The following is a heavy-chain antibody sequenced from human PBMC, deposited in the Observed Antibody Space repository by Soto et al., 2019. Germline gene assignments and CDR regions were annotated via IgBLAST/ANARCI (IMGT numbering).Heavy chain of an antibody. Sequence: GGSLRLSCAASGFTFSSYGMHWVRQAPGKGLEWVAVISYDGSNKYYADSVKGRFTISRDNSKNTLYLQMNSLRAEDTAVYYCAKDGVGMGAVAGTETYWGQGTLVTVSS. D-gene: IGHD6-19*01. CDR2: ISYDGSNK. J-gene: IGHJ4*02. V-gene: IGHV3-30*18. CDR3: AKDGVGMGAVAGTETY. CDR1: GFTFSSYG.